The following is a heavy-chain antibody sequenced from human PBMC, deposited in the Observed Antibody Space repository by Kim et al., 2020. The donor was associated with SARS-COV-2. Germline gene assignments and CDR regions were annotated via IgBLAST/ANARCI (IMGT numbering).Heavy chain of an antibody. J-gene: IGHJ4*02. CDR1: GYTFTSYG. V-gene: IGHV1-18*01. D-gene: IGHD3-16*02. CDR3: ARGGRITFGGVLVPFVY. CDR2: ISAYNGNT. Sequence: ASVKVSCKASGYTFTSYGISWVRQAPGQGLEWMGWISAYNGNTNYAQKLQGRVTMTTDTSTSTAYMELRSLRSDDTAVYYCARGGRITFGGVLVPFVYSGQGAPGTFSS.